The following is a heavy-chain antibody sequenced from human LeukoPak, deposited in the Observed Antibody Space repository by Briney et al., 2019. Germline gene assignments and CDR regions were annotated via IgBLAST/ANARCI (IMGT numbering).Heavy chain of an antibody. Sequence: PGGSLRLSCAASGFTFSSYAMHWVRQAPGKGLEWVAVISYDGSNKYYADSVKGRFTISGDNSKNTLYLQMNSLRAEDTAVYYCARSSRAVAGQFDYWGQGTLVTVSS. CDR3: ARSSRAVAGQFDY. V-gene: IGHV3-30*04. D-gene: IGHD6-19*01. J-gene: IGHJ4*02. CDR2: ISYDGSNK. CDR1: GFTFSSYA.